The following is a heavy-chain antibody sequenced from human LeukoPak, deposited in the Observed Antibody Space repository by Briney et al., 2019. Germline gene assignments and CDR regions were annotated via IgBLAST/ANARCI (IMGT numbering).Heavy chain of an antibody. D-gene: IGHD1-7*01. CDR1: GYTFTGYY. CDR3: AIPPLKLALNYYMDV. CDR2: INPNSGGT. J-gene: IGHJ6*03. V-gene: IGHV1-2*02. Sequence: ASVKVSCKASGYTFTGYYMHWVRQAPGQGLEWMGWINPNSGGTNYAQKFQGRVTMTRDTSISTAYMELSRLRSDDTAVYYCAIPPLKLALNYYMDVWGKGTTVTVSS.